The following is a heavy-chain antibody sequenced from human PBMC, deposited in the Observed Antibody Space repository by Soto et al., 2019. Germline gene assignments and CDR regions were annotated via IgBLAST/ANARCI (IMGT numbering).Heavy chain of an antibody. V-gene: IGHV1-2*04. CDR3: AREVVAAMGYYYGMDV. CDR2: INPNSGGT. CDR1: GYTFTGYY. D-gene: IGHD2-15*01. J-gene: IGHJ6*02. Sequence: ASVKVSCKASGYTFTGYYMHWVRQAPGQGLEWMGWINPNSGGTNYAQKFQGWVTMTRDTSISTAYMELSRLRSDDTAVYYCAREVVAAMGYYYGMDVWGQGTTVTVS.